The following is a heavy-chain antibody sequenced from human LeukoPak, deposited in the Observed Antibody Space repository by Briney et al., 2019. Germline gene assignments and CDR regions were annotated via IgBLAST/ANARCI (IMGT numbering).Heavy chain of an antibody. Sequence: GRSLRLSCVASGFTFSHYNMNWVRQAPGKGLEWISSISISNTYIYYADSVKGRFTISRDNDKDSLYLQMNSLRVEDTAVYYCARDPPSTKLNWLHPWGQGSLVTVSS. J-gene: IGHJ5*02. CDR3: ARDPPSTKLNWLHP. CDR2: ISISNTYI. V-gene: IGHV3-21*01. CDR1: GFTFSHYN. D-gene: IGHD5/OR15-5a*01.